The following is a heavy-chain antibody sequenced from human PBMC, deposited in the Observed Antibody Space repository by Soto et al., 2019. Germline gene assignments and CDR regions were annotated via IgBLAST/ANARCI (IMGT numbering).Heavy chain of an antibody. CDR1: GGSISSYY. D-gene: IGHD5-12*01. Sequence: SETLSLTCTVSGGSISSYYWSWIRQPPGKGLEWIGYIYFSGSTNYNPSLKSRITISVDTSKNQFSLKLSSVTAADTAVYYCARGGYNYDWFDPWGQGTLVTVSS. CDR2: IYFSGST. J-gene: IGHJ5*02. CDR3: ARGGYNYDWFDP. V-gene: IGHV4-59*01.